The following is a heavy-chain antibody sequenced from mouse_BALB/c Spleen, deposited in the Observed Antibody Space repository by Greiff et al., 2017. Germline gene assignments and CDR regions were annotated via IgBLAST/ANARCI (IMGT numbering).Heavy chain of an antibody. Sequence: DVKLVESGGGLVQPGGSLKLSCAASGFTFSSYTMSWVRQTPEKRLEWVAYISNGGGSTYYPDTVKGRFTISRDNAKNTLYLQMSSLKSEDTAMYYCARTPVRNAMDYWGQGTSVTVSS. CDR3: ARTPVRNAMDY. J-gene: IGHJ4*01. CDR2: ISNGGGST. D-gene: IGHD2-14*01. CDR1: GFTFSSYT. V-gene: IGHV5-12-2*01.